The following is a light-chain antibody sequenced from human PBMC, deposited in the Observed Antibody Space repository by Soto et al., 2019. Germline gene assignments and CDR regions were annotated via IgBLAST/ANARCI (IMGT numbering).Light chain of an antibody. V-gene: IGLV1-40*01. J-gene: IGLJ3*02. Sequence: QPVLTQPPAVSGAPGQRVTISCTGSSSNIGAGYVVHWYQQHPGTAPKLLIYDHTNRPSGVPDRFSGSKSGTSASLAITGLQAEDEADYYCQSYDNSLIGSVFGGGTKVTVL. CDR1: SSNIGAGYV. CDR3: QSYDNSLIGSV. CDR2: DHT.